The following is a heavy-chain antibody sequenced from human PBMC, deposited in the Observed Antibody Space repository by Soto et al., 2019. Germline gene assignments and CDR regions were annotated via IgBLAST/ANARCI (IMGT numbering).Heavy chain of an antibody. J-gene: IGHJ4*02. CDR2: INSDGSST. Sequence: EVQLVESGGGLVQPGGSLRLSCAASGFTFRDYWMHWVRQVPGEGLVWVSRINSDGSSTSYADSVKSRFTISRDNAKNTVYLQMNSLRAEDTAVYYCARGSGVGDYWGQGILVTVSS. D-gene: IGHD3-10*01. CDR3: ARGSGVGDY. CDR1: GFTFRDYW. V-gene: IGHV3-74*01.